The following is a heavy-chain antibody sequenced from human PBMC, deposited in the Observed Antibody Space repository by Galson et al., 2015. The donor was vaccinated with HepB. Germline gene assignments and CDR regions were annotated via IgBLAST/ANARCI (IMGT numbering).Heavy chain of an antibody. CDR3: AKEKYSSSWFLLFDL. CDR1: GFTFSSYA. V-gene: IGHV3-9*01. Sequence: SLRLSCAASGFTFSSYAMHWVRQAPGKGLEWVSGISWNSGSIGYADSVKGRFTISRDNAKNSLYLQMNSLRAEDTALYYCAKEKYSSSWFLLFDLWGRGTLVTVSS. D-gene: IGHD6-13*01. J-gene: IGHJ2*01. CDR2: ISWNSGSI.